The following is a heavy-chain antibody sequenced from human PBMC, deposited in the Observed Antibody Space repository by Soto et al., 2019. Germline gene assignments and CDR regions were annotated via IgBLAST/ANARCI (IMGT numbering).Heavy chain of an antibody. V-gene: IGHV1-46*01. CDR2: INPSGGST. CDR1: GCTFTSYY. CDR3: ARDPPYSSGWYAGFDP. Sequence: GASVKVSCKASGCTFTSYYMHWVRQAPGQGLEWMGIINPSGGSTSYAQKFQGRVTMTTDTSTSTAYMELRSLRSDDTAVYYCARDPPYSSGWYAGFDPWGQGTLVTVSS. J-gene: IGHJ5*02. D-gene: IGHD6-19*01.